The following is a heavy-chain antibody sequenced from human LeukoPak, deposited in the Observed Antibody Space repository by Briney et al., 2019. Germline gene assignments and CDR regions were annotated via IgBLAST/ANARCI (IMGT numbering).Heavy chain of an antibody. D-gene: IGHD2-2*01. Sequence: SVKVSCEASGGTFSSYAISWVRQAPGQGLEWMGRIIPILGIANYAQKFQGRVTITADKSTSTAYMELSSLRSEDTAVYYCARDSRRIVVVPAATEFDPWGQGTLVTVSS. CDR1: GGTFSSYA. CDR3: ARDSRRIVVVPAATEFDP. J-gene: IGHJ5*02. CDR2: IIPILGIA. V-gene: IGHV1-69*04.